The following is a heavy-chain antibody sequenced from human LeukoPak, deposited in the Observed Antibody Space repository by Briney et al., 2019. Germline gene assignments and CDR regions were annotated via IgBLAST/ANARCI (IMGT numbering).Heavy chain of an antibody. J-gene: IGHJ4*02. V-gene: IGHV4-61*02. CDR2: IYTSGST. Sequence: PSETLSLTCTVSGGSISSGSYYWSWIRQPAGKGLEWIGRIYTSGSTNYNPSLKSRVTISVDTSKNQFSLKLSSVTAADTAVYYCAGEGYDSSDYENLNFDYWGQGTLVTVSS. CDR3: AGEGYDSSDYENLNFDY. CDR1: GGSISSGSYY. D-gene: IGHD3-22*01.